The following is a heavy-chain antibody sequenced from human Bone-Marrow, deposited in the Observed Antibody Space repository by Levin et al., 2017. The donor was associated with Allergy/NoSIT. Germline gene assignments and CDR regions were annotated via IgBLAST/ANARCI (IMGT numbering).Heavy chain of an antibody. CDR2: ISGSGGST. CDR3: ATPKGGYSYGYPGFQH. J-gene: IGHJ1*01. Sequence: GESLKISCAASGFTFSSYAMSWVRQAPGKGLEWVSAISGSGGSTYYADSVKGRFTISRDNSKNTLYLQMNSLRAEDTAVYYCATPKGGYSYGYPGFQHWGQGTLVTVSS. D-gene: IGHD5-18*01. CDR1: GFTFSSYA. V-gene: IGHV3-23*01.